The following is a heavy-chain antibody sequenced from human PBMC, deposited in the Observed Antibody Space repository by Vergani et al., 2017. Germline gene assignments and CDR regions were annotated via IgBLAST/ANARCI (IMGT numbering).Heavy chain of an antibody. D-gene: IGHD3-10*01. V-gene: IGHV3-23*04. Sequence: EVQLVESGGGLVQPGGSLRLSCAASGFTFSSYAMSWVRQAPGKGLEWVSAISGSGGSTYYADSVKGRFTISRDNSKNTLYLQMNSLRAEDTAVYYCAKDRRSRRWVGELLSLDYWGQGTLVTVSS. CDR3: AKDRRSRRWVGELLSLDY. CDR1: GFTFSSYA. J-gene: IGHJ4*02. CDR2: ISGSGGST.